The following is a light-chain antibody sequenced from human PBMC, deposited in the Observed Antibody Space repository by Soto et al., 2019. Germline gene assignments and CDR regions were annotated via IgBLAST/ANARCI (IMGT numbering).Light chain of an antibody. CDR1: QSISSW. CDR2: DTS. CDR3: QQYNSSPT. V-gene: IGKV1-5*01. J-gene: IGKJ1*01. Sequence: DIPMTQSPSTLSASVGDRVTITCRASQSISSWLAWYQQKPGKAPKLLIYDTSILQGGVPSRFSGSGSGTEFTLTISSLQPDDFATYFCQQYNSSPTFGQGTKVEIK.